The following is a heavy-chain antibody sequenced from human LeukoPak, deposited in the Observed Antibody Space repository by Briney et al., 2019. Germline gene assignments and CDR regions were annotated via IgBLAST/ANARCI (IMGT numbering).Heavy chain of an antibody. V-gene: IGHV4-59*01. Sequence: SETLSLTCTVSGGSISSYYWSWIRQPPGEGLEWIGYIYYSGSTHYNPSLKSRVTISVDTSKNQFSLKLSSVTAADTAVYYCARVGTGDDAFDIWGQGTMVTVSS. CDR1: GGSISSYY. D-gene: IGHD7-27*01. CDR2: IYYSGST. J-gene: IGHJ3*02. CDR3: ARVGTGDDAFDI.